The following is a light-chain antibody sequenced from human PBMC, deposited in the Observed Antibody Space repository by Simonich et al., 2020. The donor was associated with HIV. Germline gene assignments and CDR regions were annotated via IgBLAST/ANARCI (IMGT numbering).Light chain of an antibody. CDR2: WAS. CDR1: QSVLSSSNNKNY. V-gene: IGKV4-1*01. Sequence: DIVMTQSPDSLAVSLGERATINCKSSQSVLSSSNNKNYLTWYQQKPGPPPKLLIYWASTRESGVPDRFSGSGSGTDFTLTITSLQAEDVAVYFCQQYYSTPLTFGGGTKVEIK. J-gene: IGKJ4*01. CDR3: QQYYSTPLT.